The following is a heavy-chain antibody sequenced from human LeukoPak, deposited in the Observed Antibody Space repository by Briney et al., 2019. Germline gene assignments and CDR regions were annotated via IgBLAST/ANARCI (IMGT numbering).Heavy chain of an antibody. CDR2: IYYSGST. CDR1: GGSFSGYY. V-gene: IGHV4-59*01. Sequence: SETLSLTCAVYGGSFSGYYWSWIRQPPGKGLEWIGYIYYSGSTNYNPSLKSRVTISVDTSKNQFSLKLSSVTAADTAVYYCARYLLVPPLGYFDYWGRGTLVTVSS. CDR3: ARYLLVPPLGYFDY. D-gene: IGHD2-8*02. J-gene: IGHJ4*02.